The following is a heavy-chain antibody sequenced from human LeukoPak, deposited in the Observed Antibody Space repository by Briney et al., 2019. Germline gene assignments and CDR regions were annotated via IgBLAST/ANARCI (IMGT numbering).Heavy chain of an antibody. CDR1: GGSISSYY. V-gene: IGHV4-59*05. CDR2: IYYSGAT. D-gene: IGHD3-9*01. J-gene: IGHJ4*02. CDR3: ARLLKYFDSDS. Sequence: SETLSLTCTVSGGSISSYYWSWLRQPPGKGPEWIGSIYYSGATYHNPSLKSRITISVDTSKNQFSLKLSSVTAADTAVYYCARLLKYFDSDSWGQGTLVTVSS.